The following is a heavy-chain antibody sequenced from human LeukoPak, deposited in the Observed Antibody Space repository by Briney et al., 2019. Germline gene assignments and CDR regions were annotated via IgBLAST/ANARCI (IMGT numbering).Heavy chain of an antibody. CDR3: AKSGYNRFNY. D-gene: IGHD5-24*01. CDR1: GFTVSSNY. V-gene: IGHV3-23*01. Sequence: GGSLRLSCAASGFTVSSNYMSWVRQAPGKGLEWVSPISGSDSSTHYADSVKGRFTISRDNSKNTLYLQMNSLRADDTAVYYCAKSGYNRFNYWGQGTLVTVSS. J-gene: IGHJ4*01. CDR2: ISGSDSST.